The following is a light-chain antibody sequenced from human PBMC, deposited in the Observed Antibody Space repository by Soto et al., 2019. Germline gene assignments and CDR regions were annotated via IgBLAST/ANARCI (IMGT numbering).Light chain of an antibody. J-gene: IGKJ1*01. CDR1: QSVLHSPNNKNY. Sequence: DIVMTQSPDSLAVSLGERATINCKSSQSVLHSPNNKNYLAWYQQKPGQPPKMLVYWASTRESGVPDRFSGSGSGTDFTLTISSLQAEDVAVYYCQQYLGIPRTFGQGTKVDIK. V-gene: IGKV4-1*01. CDR3: QQYLGIPRT. CDR2: WAS.